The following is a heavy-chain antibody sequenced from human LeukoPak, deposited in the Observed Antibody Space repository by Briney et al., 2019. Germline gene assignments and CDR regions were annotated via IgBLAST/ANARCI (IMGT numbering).Heavy chain of an antibody. CDR3: AKSAGYSYGPYNWFDP. D-gene: IGHD5-18*01. CDR2: ISGSGGST. Sequence: GGSLRLSCAASGFTFSSYAMSWVRQAPGKGLGWVSAISGSGGSTYYADSVKGRFTISRDNSKNTLYLQMNSLRAEDTAVYYCAKSAGYSYGPYNWFDPWGQGTLVTVSS. J-gene: IGHJ5*02. V-gene: IGHV3-23*01. CDR1: GFTFSSYA.